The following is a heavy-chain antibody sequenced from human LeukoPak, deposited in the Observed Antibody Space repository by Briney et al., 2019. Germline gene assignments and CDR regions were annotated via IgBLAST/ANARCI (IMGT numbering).Heavy chain of an antibody. CDR3: ARGISGGSTVTYFFDY. V-gene: IGHV1-46*01. J-gene: IGHJ4*02. CDR2: INPGSGTT. Sequence: ASVKVSCKASGYTFTDYYMHWMRQAPGQGLEWMGIINPGSGTTTYAQKFQGRVTMTRDTSTSTVYMELSSLRSEDTAVYYCARGISGGSTVTYFFDYWGQGTLVTVSS. CDR1: GYTFTDYY. D-gene: IGHD4-11*01.